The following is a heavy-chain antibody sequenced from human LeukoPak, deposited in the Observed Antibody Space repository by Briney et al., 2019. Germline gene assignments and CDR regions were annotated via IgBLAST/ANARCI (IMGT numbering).Heavy chain of an antibody. Sequence: SETLSLTCTVSGGSISSYDWSWIRQPAGKRLEWIGRIYTRGSTNYNPSLKSRVIMSVDTSKNQFSLKLSSVTAADTAVYYCARVSSSWYQDWYFDLWGRGTLVTVSS. J-gene: IGHJ2*01. CDR2: IYTRGST. CDR3: ARVSSSWYQDWYFDL. D-gene: IGHD6-13*01. V-gene: IGHV4-4*07. CDR1: GGSISSYD.